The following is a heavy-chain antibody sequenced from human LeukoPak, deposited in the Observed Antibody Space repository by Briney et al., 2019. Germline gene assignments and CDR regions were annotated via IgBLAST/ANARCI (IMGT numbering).Heavy chain of an antibody. CDR3: ARILGAVAGRYYYYYYMDV. CDR1: GFSLSTTGVG. CDR2: IDWDDDK. V-gene: IGHV2-70*11. J-gene: IGHJ6*03. D-gene: IGHD6-19*01. Sequence: SGPTLVKPTQTLTLTCTFSGFSLSTTGVGVGWIRQPPGKALEWLARIDWDDDKYYSTSLKTRLTISKDTSKNQVVLTMTNMDPVDTATYYCARILGAVAGRYYYYYYMDVWGKGTTVTVSS.